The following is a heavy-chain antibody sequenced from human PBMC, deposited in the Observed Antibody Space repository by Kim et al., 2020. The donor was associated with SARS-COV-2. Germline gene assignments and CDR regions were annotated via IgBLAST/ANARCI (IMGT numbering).Heavy chain of an antibody. CDR2: ISAYNGNT. Sequence: ASVKVSCKASGYTFTSYGISWVRQAPGQGLEWMGWISAYNGNTNYAQKLQGRVTMTTDTSTSTAYMELRSLRSDDTAVYYCARGHYYDSSGYYPFDYWGQGTLVTVSS. CDR1: GYTFTSYG. V-gene: IGHV1-18*04. D-gene: IGHD3-22*01. CDR3: ARGHYYDSSGYYPFDY. J-gene: IGHJ4*02.